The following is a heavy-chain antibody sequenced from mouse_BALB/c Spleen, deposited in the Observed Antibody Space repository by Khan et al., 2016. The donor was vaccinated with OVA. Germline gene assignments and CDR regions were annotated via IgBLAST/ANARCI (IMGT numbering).Heavy chain of an antibody. CDR3: ARSLYYSDSYAMDY. Sequence: VQLQQSGPGLVKPSQSLSLTCTVTGYSITSDYAWNWIRQFPGNKLEWMGYISSTGSTSYNPSLKSRISITRDTSKNQFCLHWNSVTTEDTATYYCARSLYYSDSYAMDYWGQGTSVTVSS. CDR1: GYSITSDYA. V-gene: IGHV3-2*02. J-gene: IGHJ4*01. D-gene: IGHD2-13*01. CDR2: ISSTGST.